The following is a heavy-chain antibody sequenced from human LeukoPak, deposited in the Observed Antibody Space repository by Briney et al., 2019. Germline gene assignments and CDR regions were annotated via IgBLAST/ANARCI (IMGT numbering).Heavy chain of an antibody. V-gene: IGHV3-7*01. D-gene: IGHD1-26*01. CDR2: IKQDGSTK. CDR3: ARDTDGSLDY. CDR1: GFTFTNSW. Sequence: PGGSLRLSCAASGFTFTNSWMAWVRQAPGKGLEWVANIKQDGSTKHYADSLKVRFTISRDNPKNSLYLQMNSLRADDTAVYYCARDTDGSLDYWGQGILVTVAS. J-gene: IGHJ4*02.